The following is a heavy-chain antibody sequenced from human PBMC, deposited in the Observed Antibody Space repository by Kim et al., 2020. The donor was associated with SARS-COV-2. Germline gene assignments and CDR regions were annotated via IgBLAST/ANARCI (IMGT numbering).Heavy chain of an antibody. V-gene: IGHV3-74*03. CDR1: GFTFSAHV. CDR3: IKDVGRVGDN. J-gene: IGHJ4*02. Sequence: GSLRLSCVASGFTFSAHVMHWVRLVPGKGLVWVSRIDPSGSGTTYADSVMGRFTISRDNAKNTVFLQMNSLRADDTALYYCIKDVGRVGDNWGQGTQVIV. CDR2: IDPSGSGT. D-gene: IGHD3-10*01.